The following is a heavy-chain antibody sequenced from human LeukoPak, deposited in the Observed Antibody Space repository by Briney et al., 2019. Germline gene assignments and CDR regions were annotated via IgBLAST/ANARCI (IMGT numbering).Heavy chain of an antibody. V-gene: IGHV3-11*04. CDR1: GFTFSDYF. D-gene: IGHD6-19*01. Sequence: KPGGSLRLSCAVSGFTFSDYFMTWIRQAPGKGLEWVSYISGSGSNKYYADSVKGRFTISRDNAKNSLYLQMNSLRVEDTAVYYCATSQSSVAGIVGGWGQGTLVTVSS. CDR2: ISGSGSNK. J-gene: IGHJ4*02. CDR3: ATSQSSVAGIVGG.